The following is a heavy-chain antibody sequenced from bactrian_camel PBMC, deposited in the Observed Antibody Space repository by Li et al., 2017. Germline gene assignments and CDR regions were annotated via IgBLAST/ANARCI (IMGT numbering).Heavy chain of an antibody. V-gene: IGHV3S53*01. CDR1: GYKNSHYC. J-gene: IGHJ4*01. D-gene: IGHD2*01. CDR2: VDTGDTA. Sequence: HVQLVESGGGAVQPGVSLTLSCVVSGYKNSHYCMAWFRQAPGKDREVVAAVDTGDTATIARSVKGRFTISRDDANNRVYLQMNSLKSEDAALYYCTCDGLSGRSVYWGQGTQVTVS. CDR3: TCDGLSGRSVY.